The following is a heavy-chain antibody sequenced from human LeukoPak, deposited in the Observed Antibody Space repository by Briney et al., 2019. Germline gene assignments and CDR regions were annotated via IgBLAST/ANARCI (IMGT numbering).Heavy chain of an antibody. Sequence: SETLSLTCAVYGGSFSGYYWSWIRQPPGKGLEWIGEINHSGSTNYNPSLKSRVTISVDTSKNQFSLKLSSVTAADTAVYYCARDFYYDSSGYSVDYWGQGTLVTVSS. CDR2: INHSGST. D-gene: IGHD3-22*01. CDR1: GGSFSGYY. J-gene: IGHJ4*02. V-gene: IGHV4-34*01. CDR3: ARDFYYDSSGYSVDY.